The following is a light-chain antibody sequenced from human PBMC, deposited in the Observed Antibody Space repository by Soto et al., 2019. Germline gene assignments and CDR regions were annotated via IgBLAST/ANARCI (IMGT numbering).Light chain of an antibody. V-gene: IGKV2-28*01. CDR3: QQYDAWPLT. J-gene: IGKJ4*01. CDR1: QSLLHSNGYNY. CDR2: LGS. Sequence: DIVMTQSPLSLPVTPGEPASISCRSSQSLLHSNGYNYLDWYLQKPGQSPQLLIYLGSNRASGVPDRFSGSGSGTEFTLTINSLQSEDFAVYYCQQYDAWPLTFGGGTKVDIK.